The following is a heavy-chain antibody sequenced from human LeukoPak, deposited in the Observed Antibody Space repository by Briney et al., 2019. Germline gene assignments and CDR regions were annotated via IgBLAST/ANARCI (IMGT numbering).Heavy chain of an antibody. CDR3: ARAPYGDEPSFDY. CDR2: ISTSGGRI. Sequence: GRSLRLSCAASGFTFSSYAMSWVRQAPGKGLEWVSSISTSGGRIYYADSVKGRFTISRDNSKNTLYLQMNSLRAEDTAVYYCARAPYGDEPSFDYWGQGTLVTVSS. V-gene: IGHV3-23*01. D-gene: IGHD4-17*01. CDR1: GFTFSSYA. J-gene: IGHJ4*02.